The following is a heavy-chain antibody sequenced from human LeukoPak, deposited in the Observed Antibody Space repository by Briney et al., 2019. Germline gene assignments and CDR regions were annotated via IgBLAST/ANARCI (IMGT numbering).Heavy chain of an antibody. CDR2: IYSDGRT. Sequence: PGGSLRLSCEASGFTVSSNYMSWVRQAPGKGLEWVSVIYSDGRTYYADSVKGRFTISRDNSKNTLYLQMNSLRAEDTAVYYCARYRYYYGMDVWGQGTTVTVSS. V-gene: IGHV3-53*01. D-gene: IGHD3-16*02. J-gene: IGHJ6*02. CDR1: GFTVSSNY. CDR3: ARYRYYYGMDV.